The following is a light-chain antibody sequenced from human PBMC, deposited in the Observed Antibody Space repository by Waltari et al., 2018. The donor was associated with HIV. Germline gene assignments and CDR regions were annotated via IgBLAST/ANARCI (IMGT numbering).Light chain of an antibody. CDR1: SSYVGGSAY. CDR2: EVN. J-gene: IGLJ6*01. V-gene: IGLV2-8*01. CDR3: ASYGDTNRVL. Sequence: QSALTQPPSASGSLGQSVTISCTGTSSYVGGSAYVSWYQHHPDKAPKLIIYEVNKRPSGVPDRFSGSKSDNTASLTVAGLQDDDEAHYYCASYGDTNRVLFGGGTRVTVL.